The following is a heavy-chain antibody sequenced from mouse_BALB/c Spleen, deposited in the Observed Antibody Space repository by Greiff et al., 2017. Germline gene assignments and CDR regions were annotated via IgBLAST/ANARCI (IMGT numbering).Heavy chain of an antibody. CDR2: INPSNGRT. D-gene: IGHD2-4*01. CDR1: GYTFTSYW. Sequence: QVHVKQSGAELVKPGASVKLSCKASGYTFTSYWMHWVKQRPGQGLEWIGEINPSNGRTNYNEKFKSKATLTVDKSSSTAYMQLSSLTSEDSAVYYCARWDYDGFDYWGQGTTLTVSS. CDR3: ARWDYDGFDY. J-gene: IGHJ2*01. V-gene: IGHV1S81*02.